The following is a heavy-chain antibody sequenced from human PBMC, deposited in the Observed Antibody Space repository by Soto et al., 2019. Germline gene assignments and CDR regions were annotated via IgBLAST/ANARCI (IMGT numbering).Heavy chain of an antibody. V-gene: IGHV3-33*01. D-gene: IGHD3-9*01. CDR1: GFTFSSYG. CDR2: IWYDGSNK. Sequence: QVQLVESGGGVVQPGRSLRLSCAASGFTFSSYGTHWVRQAPGKGLEWVAVIWYDGSNKYYADSVKGRFTISRDNSKNTLYLQMNSLRAEDTAVYYCARERAAYYDILTGYYNPYYWGQGTLVTVSS. J-gene: IGHJ4*02. CDR3: ARERAAYYDILTGYYNPYY.